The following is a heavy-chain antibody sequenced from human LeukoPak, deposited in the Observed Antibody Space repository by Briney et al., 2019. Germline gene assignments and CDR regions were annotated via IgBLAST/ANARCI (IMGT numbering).Heavy chain of an antibody. CDR1: GYTFTTYY. CDR2: INPSGGDT. V-gene: IGHV1-46*01. J-gene: IGHJ2*01. Sequence: ASVKVSCKASGYTFTTYYMHWVRQAPGQGLEWMGIINPSGGDTSYAQKFQGRITMTRDISTSTVYMELSSLRSEDTAVYYCARDHTDLWFGELSPSYWYFDLWGRGTLVTVSS. CDR3: ARDHTDLWFGELSPSYWYFDL. D-gene: IGHD3-10*01.